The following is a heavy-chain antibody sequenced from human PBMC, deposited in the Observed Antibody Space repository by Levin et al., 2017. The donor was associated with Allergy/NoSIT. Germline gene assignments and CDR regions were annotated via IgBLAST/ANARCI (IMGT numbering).Heavy chain of an antibody. J-gene: IGHJ5*01. CDR1: GFTFSAYV. V-gene: IGHV3-23*01. CDR2: ISDSGATT. CDR3: ATHWGKVRGGDS. Sequence: GESLKISCAASGFTFSAYVMKWIRQAPGKGLEWVSMISDSGATTRYADSLKGRFTISRDNSKNMVFLQMNSLRAEDTAIYYCATHWGKVRGGDSWGQGTLVTVSS. D-gene: IGHD3-10*01.